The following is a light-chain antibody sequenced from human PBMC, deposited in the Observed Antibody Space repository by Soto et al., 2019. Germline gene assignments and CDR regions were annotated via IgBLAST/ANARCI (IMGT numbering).Light chain of an antibody. J-gene: IGKJ1*01. V-gene: IGKV3D-7*01. CDR3: QQYHNLWT. Sequence: EIVLTQSLGTLSLSPGEGATISCRSSQSVSSRYLAWYQQKPGQAPRLLIYRASTRATNIPARFSGSGSGTEFTLTISSLQSEDFALYYCQQYHNLWTFGQGTKVDIK. CDR1: QSVSSRY. CDR2: RAS.